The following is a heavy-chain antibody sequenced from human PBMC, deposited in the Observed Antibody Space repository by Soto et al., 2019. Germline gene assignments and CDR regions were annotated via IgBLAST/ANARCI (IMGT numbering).Heavy chain of an antibody. Sequence: QVQLQESGPGLVKPSQTLSLTCTVSGGSISSGGYYWSWILQHPGKGLEWIGYIYYSGSTYSNPALKSRVTISVDTSKNQFSLKLSSVTAADTAVYYCARVRGYSYALNSGFDYWGQGTLVTVSS. J-gene: IGHJ4*02. CDR3: ARVRGYSYALNSGFDY. CDR1: GGSISSGGYY. CDR2: IYYSGST. V-gene: IGHV4-31*03. D-gene: IGHD5-18*01.